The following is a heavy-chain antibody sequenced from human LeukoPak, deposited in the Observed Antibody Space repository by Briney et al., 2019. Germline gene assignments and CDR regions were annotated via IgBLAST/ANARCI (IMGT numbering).Heavy chain of an antibody. Sequence: TGGALRLSCAASGFSFSDSEMNWVRQAPGKGLEWISYISRGGSAIFYADSVKGRFTVSRDDAKTSLYLQMKSLRVEDTALYYCARGWFDSWGQGTLVTVSS. CDR3: ARGWFDS. CDR1: GFSFSDSE. J-gene: IGHJ5*01. CDR2: ISRGGSAI. V-gene: IGHV3-48*03.